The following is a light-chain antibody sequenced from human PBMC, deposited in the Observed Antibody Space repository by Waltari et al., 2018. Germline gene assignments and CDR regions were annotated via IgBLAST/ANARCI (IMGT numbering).Light chain of an antibody. CDR3: MQALQTPPT. CDR1: QSLLHSNAYNY. Sequence: EIVMTQSPLSLSVTPGEPASISCRSSQSLLHSNAYNYLDWYLKKPGQSPQLLIYLGTSRASGVPDRFSGSGSGTDFTLRISRVEPEDVGFYYCMQALQTPPTFGGGTKVEIK. J-gene: IGKJ4*01. CDR2: LGT. V-gene: IGKV2-28*01.